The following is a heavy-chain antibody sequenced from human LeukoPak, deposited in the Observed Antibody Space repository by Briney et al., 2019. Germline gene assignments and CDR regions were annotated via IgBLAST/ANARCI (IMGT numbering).Heavy chain of an antibody. CDR2: IYYSGST. CDR1: GGSISSSSYY. V-gene: IGHV4-39*07. D-gene: IGHD2-21*02. CDR3: ARGLPPHIVVVTAIHDAFDI. J-gene: IGHJ3*02. Sequence: SETLSLTCTVSGGSISSSSYYWGWIRQPLGKGLEWIGSIYYSGSTYYNPSLKSRVTISVDTSKNQFSLKLSSVTAADTAVYYCARGLPPHIVVVTAIHDAFDIWGQGTMVTVSS.